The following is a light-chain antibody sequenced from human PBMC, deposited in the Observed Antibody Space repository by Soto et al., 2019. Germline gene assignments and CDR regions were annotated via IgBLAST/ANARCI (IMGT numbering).Light chain of an antibody. CDR3: SSYAGSNNFEV. Sequence: QSALTQPPSSSGSPGQSVTISCTGTSSDVGGYNYVSWYQQHPGKAPKLMIYEVSKRPSGVPDRFSGSKSGNTASLTVSGLQAEDEAVYYCSSYAGSNNFEVFGTGTKVTVL. J-gene: IGLJ1*01. V-gene: IGLV2-8*01. CDR2: EVS. CDR1: SSDVGGYNY.